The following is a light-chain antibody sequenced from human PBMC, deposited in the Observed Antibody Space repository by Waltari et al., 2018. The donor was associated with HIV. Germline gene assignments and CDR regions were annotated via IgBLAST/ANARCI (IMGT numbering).Light chain of an antibody. CDR1: SSNIGNNY. V-gene: IGLV1-47*01. Sequence: QSVLTQPPSASGTPGQRVTISCSGISSNIGNNYVYWHQQLPGTAPNRLIYRNKQRPSGVPDRFSGSKSDTSASLAISGFRSEDEADYFCATWDDSLSGPVFGGGTKLTVL. CDR3: ATWDDSLSGPV. CDR2: RNK. J-gene: IGLJ3*02.